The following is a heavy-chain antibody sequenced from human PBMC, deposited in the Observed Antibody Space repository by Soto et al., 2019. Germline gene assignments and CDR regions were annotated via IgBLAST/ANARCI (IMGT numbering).Heavy chain of an antibody. D-gene: IGHD1-1*01. CDR1: GFNLGSYW. CDR2: INDYGTTI. CDR3: ARRSLEDFRY. J-gene: IGHJ4*02. Sequence: EVQLVESGGGLVQPGGSLRLSCAASGFNLGSYWMHWVRQAPGKGLVWVSRINDYGTTINYAESVEGRFTISRDDAKNEVYPQMTNLRAEDQAGSYFARRSLEDFRYWGQGALVTVSS. V-gene: IGHV3-74*01.